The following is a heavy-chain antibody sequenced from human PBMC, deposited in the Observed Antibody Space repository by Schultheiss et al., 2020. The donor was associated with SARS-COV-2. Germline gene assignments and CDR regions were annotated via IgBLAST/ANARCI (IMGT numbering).Heavy chain of an antibody. Sequence: SETLSLTCTVSGGSISSYYWSWIRQPPGKGLEWIGSIYYSGSTYYNPSLKSRVTISVDTSKNQFSLKLSSVTAADTAVYYCAGREWMGWGQGTLVTVSS. CDR1: GGSISSYY. CDR2: IYYSGST. CDR3: AGREWMG. D-gene: IGHD2-2*03. J-gene: IGHJ4*02. V-gene: IGHV4-59*04.